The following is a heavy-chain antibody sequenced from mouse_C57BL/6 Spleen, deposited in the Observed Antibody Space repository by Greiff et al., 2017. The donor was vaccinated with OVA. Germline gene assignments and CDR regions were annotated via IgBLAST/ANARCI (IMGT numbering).Heavy chain of an antibody. J-gene: IGHJ3*01. CDR1: GFTFSNYW. V-gene: IGHV6-3*01. Sequence: EVMLVESGGGLVQPGGSMKLSCVASGFTFSNYWMNWVRQSPEKGLEWVAQIRMKSDNYATHYAESVKGKFTISRDDSKSSIYLQMNNLMAEDTRIYYCTGTASWFAYWGQGTLVTVSA. D-gene: IGHD4-1*01. CDR3: TGTASWFAY. CDR2: IRMKSDNYAT.